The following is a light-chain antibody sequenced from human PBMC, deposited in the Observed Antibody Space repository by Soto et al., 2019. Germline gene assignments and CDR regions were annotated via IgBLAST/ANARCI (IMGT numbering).Light chain of an antibody. J-gene: IGKJ2*01. CDR2: AAS. CDR3: QQRSNWPPYT. CDR1: QSVSSY. V-gene: IGKV3-11*01. Sequence: EILLPPSPATLSLSPGEIATLSCRASQSVSSYLAWYQQKPGQAPRLLIYAASNRATGLPARFSCSGSGTDFTLTISSLDPEDFAVYYWQQRSNWPPYTFGQGTKREIK.